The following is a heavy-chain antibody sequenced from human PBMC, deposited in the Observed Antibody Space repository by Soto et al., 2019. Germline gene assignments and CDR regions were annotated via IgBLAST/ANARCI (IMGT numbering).Heavy chain of an antibody. CDR1: GYTFTTHA. V-gene: IGHV1-3*01. CDR3: ARGKGMEEISYYYGLDI. CDR2: INGGTGQT. D-gene: IGHD1-1*01. Sequence: EAAVKVSCKDCGYTFTTHAMHWVRQAPGQSLEWMGWINGGTGQTKHSQRFQGRVNITRDTSASTAYMELSSLRSEDTAVYYCARGKGMEEISYYYGLDIWGQGTTVTVSS. J-gene: IGHJ6*02.